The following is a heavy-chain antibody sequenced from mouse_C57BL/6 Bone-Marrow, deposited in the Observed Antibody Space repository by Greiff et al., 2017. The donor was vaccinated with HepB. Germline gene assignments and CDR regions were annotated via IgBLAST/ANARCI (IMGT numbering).Heavy chain of an antibody. CDR1: GFNINNTY. Sequence: VQLQQSVAELVRPGASVKLSCTASGFNINNTYMHWVKQRPEQGLEWIGRIDPANGNTKYAPKFQGKATITADTSSNTAYLQLSSLTSEDTAIYYCAAYYSNSLGYWGQGTTRTGSS. J-gene: IGHJ2*01. D-gene: IGHD2-5*01. V-gene: IGHV14-3*01. CDR3: AAYYSNSLGY. CDR2: IDPANGNT.